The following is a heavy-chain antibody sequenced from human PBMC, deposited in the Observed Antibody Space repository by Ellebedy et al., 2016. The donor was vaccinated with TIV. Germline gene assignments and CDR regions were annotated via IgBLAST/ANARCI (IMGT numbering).Heavy chain of an antibody. CDR1: GFTFSNYW. CDR2: INQDASRK. D-gene: IGHD3-3*01. V-gene: IGHV3-7*03. J-gene: IGHJ4*02. Sequence: GESLKISCGASGFTFSNYWMNWVRQAPGKGLEWVANINQDASRKYYLDSVKGRFTVSRDNAKNSLYLQMNSLRAEDTAVYYCAGAILKAYWGQGTLVTVSS. CDR3: AGAILKAY.